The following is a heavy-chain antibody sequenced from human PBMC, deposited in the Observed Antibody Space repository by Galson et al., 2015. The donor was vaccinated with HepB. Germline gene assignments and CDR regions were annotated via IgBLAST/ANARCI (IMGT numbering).Heavy chain of an antibody. V-gene: IGHV3-21*01. J-gene: IGHJ4*02. Sequence: SLRLSCAASGFTFSSYSMNWVRQAPGKGLEWVTSISSSSSYIYYADSVKGRFTISRDNAKNSLYLQMNSLRAEDTAVYYCARVGGQNRVYWGQGTLVTVSS. D-gene: IGHD1-14*01. CDR2: ISSSSSYI. CDR1: GFTFSSYS. CDR3: ARVGGQNRVY.